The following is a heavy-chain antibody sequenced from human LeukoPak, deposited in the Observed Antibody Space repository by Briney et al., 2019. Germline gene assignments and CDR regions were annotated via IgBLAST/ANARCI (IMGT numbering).Heavy chain of an antibody. CDR2: IKSKVDGETT. V-gene: IGHV3-15*01. CDR3: TTDAGYSSRWYNY. J-gene: IGHJ4*02. D-gene: IGHD6-13*01. Sequence: PGGSLRLSCAASGFTFNNAYMCWVRQAPGKGLEWVGRIKSKVDGETTDYGAPVKGRFTISRGDSRNTLYLQMNSLKTEDTAVYYCTTDAGYSSRWYNYWGQGTLVTVSS. CDR1: GFTFNNAY.